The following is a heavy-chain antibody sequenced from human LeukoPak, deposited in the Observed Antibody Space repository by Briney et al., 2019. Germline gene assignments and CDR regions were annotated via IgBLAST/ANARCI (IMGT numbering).Heavy chain of an antibody. V-gene: IGHV3-74*01. J-gene: IGHJ4*02. CDR1: GFTFTSYW. Sequence: GGSLRLSCAASGFTFTSYWMHWVRQAPGKGLVWVSGINRDGSTPIYADSVKGRFTISRDNANNTLYLQMNSLRAEDTAVYYCARDFYTGHYWGQGTLVTVSS. CDR3: ARDFYTGHY. CDR2: INRDGSTP. D-gene: IGHD3-16*01.